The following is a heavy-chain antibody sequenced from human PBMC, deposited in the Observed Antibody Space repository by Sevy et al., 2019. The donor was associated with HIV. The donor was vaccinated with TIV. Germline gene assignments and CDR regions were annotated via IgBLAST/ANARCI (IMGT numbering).Heavy chain of an antibody. V-gene: IGHV3-23*01. Sequence: GGSLRLSCAASGFTFSSYAMSWVRQVPGKGLEWVSAISGSGGSTYYADSVKGRFTISRDNSKNTLYLQMNSLRAEDTAVYYCANGRYFESYYFDYWGQGTLVTVSS. CDR2: ISGSGGST. CDR3: ANGRYFESYYFDY. J-gene: IGHJ4*02. CDR1: GFTFSSYA. D-gene: IGHD3-9*01.